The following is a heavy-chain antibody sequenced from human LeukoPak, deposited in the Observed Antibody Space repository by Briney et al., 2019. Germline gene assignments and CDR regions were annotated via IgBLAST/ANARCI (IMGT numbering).Heavy chain of an antibody. D-gene: IGHD6-13*01. CDR1: GGTFSSYA. V-gene: IGHV1-69*04. CDR3: AREKAAATYYYYGMDV. CDR2: IIPILGIA. Sequence: GASVKVSRKASGGTFSSYAISWVRQAPGQGLEWMGRIIPILGIANYAQKFQGRVTITADKSTSTAYMELSSLRSEDTAVYYCAREKAAATYYYYGMDVWGQGTTVTVSS. J-gene: IGHJ6*02.